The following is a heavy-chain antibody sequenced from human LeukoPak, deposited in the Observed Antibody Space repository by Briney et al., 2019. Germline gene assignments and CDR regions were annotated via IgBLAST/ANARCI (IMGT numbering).Heavy chain of an antibody. D-gene: IGHD3-3*02. CDR1: GFTFSSYA. CDR2: ISYDGSNK. Sequence: SLRLSCAASGFTFSSYAMHWVRQAPGKGLEWVAVISYDGSNKYYADSVKGRFTISRDNSKNTLYLQMNSLRAEDTAVYYCARGHFWSGYFNPIFDYWGQGTLVTVSS. J-gene: IGHJ4*02. CDR3: ARGHFWSGYFNPIFDY. V-gene: IGHV3-30-3*01.